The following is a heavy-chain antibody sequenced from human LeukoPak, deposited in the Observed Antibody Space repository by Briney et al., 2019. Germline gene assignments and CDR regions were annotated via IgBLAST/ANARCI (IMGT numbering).Heavy chain of an antibody. V-gene: IGHV3-23*01. CDR3: AKVSGSGGTKYQPFDY. Sequence: SGGSLRLSCAASGFTFSSYAMSWVRQAPGKGLEWVSAISGSGGSTYYADSVKGRFTISRDNSKNTLYLQMNSPRAEDTAVYYCAKVSGSGGTKYQPFDYWGQGTLVTVSS. D-gene: IGHD2-15*01. CDR1: GFTFSSYA. CDR2: ISGSGGST. J-gene: IGHJ4*02.